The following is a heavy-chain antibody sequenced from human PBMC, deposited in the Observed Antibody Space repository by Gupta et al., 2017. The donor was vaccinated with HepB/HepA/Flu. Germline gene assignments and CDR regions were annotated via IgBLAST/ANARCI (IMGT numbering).Heavy chain of an antibody. CDR3: ARQKGDY. CDR2: ISAANGNT. Sequence: QVQLVQSGAEVKKPGASVKVSCKASGYTFTTNTIHWVRQAPGQRLEWMGWISAANGNTKYSQKFQARVTFTRDTSASIAYMEVSSLRSEDTAVYYCARQKGDYWGQGTLVTVSS. CDR1: GYTFTTNT. V-gene: IGHV1-3*01. J-gene: IGHJ4*02.